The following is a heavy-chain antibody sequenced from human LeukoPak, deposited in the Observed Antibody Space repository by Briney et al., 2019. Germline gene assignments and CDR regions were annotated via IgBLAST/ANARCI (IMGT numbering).Heavy chain of an antibody. V-gene: IGHV3-48*04. D-gene: IGHD3-22*01. CDR3: ARVRYDSTDYYGHDY. CDR1: GFTFSSYA. CDR2: ISSRGSTI. J-gene: IGHJ4*02. Sequence: GGSLRLSCAASGFTFSSYAMHWVRQAPGKGLEWVSYISSRGSTIYYADSVKGRFTISRDNAKNSLYLQMNSLRAEDTAVYYCARVRYDSTDYYGHDYWGQGTLVTVSS.